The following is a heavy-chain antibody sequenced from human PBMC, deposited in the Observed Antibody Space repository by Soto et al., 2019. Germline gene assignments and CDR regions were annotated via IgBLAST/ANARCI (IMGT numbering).Heavy chain of an antibody. V-gene: IGHV3-9*01. CDR3: AKPAAMSDYYYYGLDF. Sequence: EVQLVESGGGLVQPGRSLRLSCAASGFSFNDYAMHWVRQTPGKGLEWVAGITWNSGNIDYADSVRGRFTISRDNAKTSLYLQMNSLRPEDTAFYYCAKPAAMSDYYYYGLDFWGQGTTVTVSS. D-gene: IGHD2-2*01. J-gene: IGHJ6*02. CDR1: GFSFNDYA. CDR2: ITWNSGNI.